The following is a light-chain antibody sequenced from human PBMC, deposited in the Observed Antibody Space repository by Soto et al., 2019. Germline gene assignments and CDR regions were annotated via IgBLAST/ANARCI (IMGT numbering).Light chain of an antibody. CDR1: SSKIGAGYD. CDR3: QSYDSSLRGFYV. CDR2: GNS. Sequence: QSVLTQPPSVSGAPGQRVTISCTGSSSKIGAGYDVHWYQQLPGTAPKLLIYGNSNRPSGVPDRFSGSKSGTSASLAITWLQAEDEADYYCQSYDSSLRGFYVFGTGTKVTVL. J-gene: IGLJ1*01. V-gene: IGLV1-40*01.